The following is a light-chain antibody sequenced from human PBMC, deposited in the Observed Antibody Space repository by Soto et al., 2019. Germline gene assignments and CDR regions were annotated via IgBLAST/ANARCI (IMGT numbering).Light chain of an antibody. J-gene: IGKJ5*01. CDR1: QSVSSN. CDR3: QQRSSWPRIT. Sequence: EIVMTQSPATLSVSPGERATLSCRASQSVSSNLAWYQQKPGQAPRLLIYDTSTRATGIPDRFSGSGSGTDFTLTISSLEPDDFAVYYCQQRSSWPRITFGQGTRLEIK. CDR2: DTS. V-gene: IGKV3-11*01.